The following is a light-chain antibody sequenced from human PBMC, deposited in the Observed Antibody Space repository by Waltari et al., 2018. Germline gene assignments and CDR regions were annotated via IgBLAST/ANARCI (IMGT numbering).Light chain of an antibody. Sequence: ELVLTQSPGTLSLSLGERATVSCRTSQSVSRALAWYQQKPGQAPRLLIYGASTRATGIPDRFSGSGSGTDFSLIISRLEPDDFAVYYCQHYLRLPVTFGQGTTVEI. J-gene: IGKJ1*01. V-gene: IGKV3-20*01. CDR3: QHYLRLPVT. CDR2: GAS. CDR1: QSVSRA.